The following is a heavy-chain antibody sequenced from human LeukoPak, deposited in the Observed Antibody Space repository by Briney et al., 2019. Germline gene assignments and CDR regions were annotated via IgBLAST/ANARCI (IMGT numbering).Heavy chain of an antibody. J-gene: IGHJ4*02. V-gene: IGHV3-7*03. CDR3: AKDFGLRFLEWTPCYFDY. D-gene: IGHD3-3*01. CDR1: GFTFSSYW. Sequence: GGSLRLSCAASGFTFSSYWMSWVRQAPGKGLEWVANIKQDGSEKYYVDSVKGRFTISRDNAKNSLYLQMNSLRAEDTALYYCAKDFGLRFLEWTPCYFDYWGQGTLVTVSS. CDR2: IKQDGSEK.